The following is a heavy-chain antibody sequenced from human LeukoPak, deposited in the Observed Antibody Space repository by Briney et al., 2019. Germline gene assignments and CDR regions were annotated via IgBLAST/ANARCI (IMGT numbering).Heavy chain of an antibody. CDR3: ARTDIVVVVAATPDAFDI. V-gene: IGHV5-51*01. D-gene: IGHD2-15*01. J-gene: IGHJ3*02. Sequence: GESLKISCKGSGYSFTSYWIGWVRQMPGKGLEWMGIIYPGDSDIRYSPSFQGQVTISADKSISTAYLQWSSLKASDTAMYYCARTDIVVVVAATPDAFDIWGQGTMVTVSS. CDR1: GYSFTSYW. CDR2: IYPGDSDI.